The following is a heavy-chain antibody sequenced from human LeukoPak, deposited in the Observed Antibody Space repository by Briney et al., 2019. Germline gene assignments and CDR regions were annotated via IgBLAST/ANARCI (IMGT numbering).Heavy chain of an antibody. CDR3: ARDPQRHHWFDP. J-gene: IGHJ5*02. Sequence: GGSLRLSCAASGFTLGSYWVHSVRQPRGEGRVWVSSINGDGGRTNDAHYVKGRFTISRDNSKNTVYLQMNNLRVDDTAVYYCARDPQRHHWFDPWGQGTLVTVSS. V-gene: IGHV3-74*01. CDR2: INGDGGRT. CDR1: GFTLGSYW.